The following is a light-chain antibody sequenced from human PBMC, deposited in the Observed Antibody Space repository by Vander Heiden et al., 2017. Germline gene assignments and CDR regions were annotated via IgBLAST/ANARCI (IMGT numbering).Light chain of an antibody. Sequence: SYVLTQPPSVSVAPGQTATITCGGNNIGSKSVHWYQQKSGQAPVVVVYDDSDRPSGVPERFSGSNSGNTATLTISRVEAGDEADYYCHVWVSGSDPHVVFGGGTRLTVL. V-gene: IGLV3-21*02. J-gene: IGLJ2*01. CDR3: HVWVSGSDPHVV. CDR2: DDS. CDR1: NIGSKS.